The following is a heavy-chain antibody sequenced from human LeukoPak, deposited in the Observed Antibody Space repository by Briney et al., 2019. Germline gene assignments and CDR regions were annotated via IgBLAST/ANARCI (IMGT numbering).Heavy chain of an antibody. V-gene: IGHV1-18*01. CDR1: GYTFTSYS. J-gene: IGHJ4*02. Sequence: ASVKVSCKTSGYTFTSYSINWVRQAPGQGLEWMGWISGYNGNTNYAQKLQGRVTMTTDTSTSTAYTELRSLRSDDTAVYYCARPQEEDGYNYNWAFDYWGQGTLVTVSS. D-gene: IGHD5-24*01. CDR2: ISGYNGNT. CDR3: ARPQEEDGYNYNWAFDY.